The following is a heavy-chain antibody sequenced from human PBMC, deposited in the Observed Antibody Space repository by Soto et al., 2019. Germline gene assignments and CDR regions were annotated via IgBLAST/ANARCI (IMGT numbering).Heavy chain of an antibody. J-gene: IGHJ5*02. CDR2: ITPIFGTA. Sequence: GASVKVSCKASGYTFTSYAMHWVRQAPGQGLEWMGGITPIFGTANYAQKFQGRITITADESTSTAYMELSSLRSEDTAVYYCATSLWFGELLPNWFDPWGQGTLVTVSS. D-gene: IGHD3-10*01. CDR1: GYTFTSYA. V-gene: IGHV1-69*13. CDR3: ATSLWFGELLPNWFDP.